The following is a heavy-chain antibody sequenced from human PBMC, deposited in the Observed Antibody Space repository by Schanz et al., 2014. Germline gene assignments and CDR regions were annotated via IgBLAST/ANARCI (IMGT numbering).Heavy chain of an antibody. Sequence: QVQLVQSGAEVKKPGASVRVSCTASGYTFTTYAMSWVRQAPGQGLEWVGWISAYTGNTKYGQKVQGRVTMTADTSKNTAYMELRSLRSDDTAVEYGAKAEYDSLTDSYSRLDPWGQGTLVTVSS. J-gene: IGHJ5*02. V-gene: IGHV1-18*04. CDR2: ISAYTGNT. D-gene: IGHD3-9*01. CDR3: AKAEYDSLTDSYSRLDP. CDR1: GYTFTTYA.